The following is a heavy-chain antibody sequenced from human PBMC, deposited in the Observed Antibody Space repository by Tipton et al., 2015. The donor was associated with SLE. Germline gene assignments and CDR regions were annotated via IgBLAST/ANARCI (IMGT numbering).Heavy chain of an antibody. CDR3: AREYSGYDYRTFDH. D-gene: IGHD5-12*01. Sequence: TLSLTCAVSGGSINSYNWWTWVRQPPGKGLEWIGEIYHSGTTNYNPSLESRITISLDKSNNHFSLKLRSVTAADTAVYYCAREYSGYDYRTFDHWGQGTLVTVSS. CDR1: GGSINSYNW. J-gene: IGHJ4*02. CDR2: IYHSGTT. V-gene: IGHV4-4*02.